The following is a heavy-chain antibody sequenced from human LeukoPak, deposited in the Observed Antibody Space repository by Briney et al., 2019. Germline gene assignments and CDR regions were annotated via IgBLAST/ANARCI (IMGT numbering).Heavy chain of an antibody. CDR3: ARSLLVGATYDY. J-gene: IGHJ4*02. Sequence: SGPTLVNPTQPLTLTSTFSGFSLSTSGMCGSWIRQTPGKALEWLALIDWDDDKYYNTSLKTRLTISKDTSKNHVVLTMTNMDPVDTATYYCARSLLVGATYDYWGQGTLVTVSS. CDR1: GFSLSTSGMC. V-gene: IGHV2-70*01. CDR2: IDWDDDK. D-gene: IGHD1-26*01.